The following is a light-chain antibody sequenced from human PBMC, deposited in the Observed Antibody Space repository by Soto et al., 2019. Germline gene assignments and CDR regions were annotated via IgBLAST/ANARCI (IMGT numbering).Light chain of an antibody. CDR3: KQSIAFPLT. CDR1: QGINNW. J-gene: IGKJ4*01. CDR2: AVS. V-gene: IGKV1-12*01. Sequence: DIQMTQSPSSVSASVGDRVTITCRASQGINNWLAWYQQKPGKATELLIYAVSYLQSGVPSRFSGSGSGTDFTLTFSSLQPEDFATYFCKQSIAFPLTFGGGTKVEIK.